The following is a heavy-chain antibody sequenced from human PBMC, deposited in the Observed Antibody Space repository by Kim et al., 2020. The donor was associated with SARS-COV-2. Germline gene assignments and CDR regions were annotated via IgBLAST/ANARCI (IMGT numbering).Heavy chain of an antibody. D-gene: IGHD3-9*01. Sequence: YADSVKCRFTISRDNSKNTLYLQMNSLGAEDTAVYYCARGDFDWLLPFDYWGQGTLVTVSS. CDR3: ARGDFDWLLPFDY. J-gene: IGHJ4*02. V-gene: IGHV3-30*03.